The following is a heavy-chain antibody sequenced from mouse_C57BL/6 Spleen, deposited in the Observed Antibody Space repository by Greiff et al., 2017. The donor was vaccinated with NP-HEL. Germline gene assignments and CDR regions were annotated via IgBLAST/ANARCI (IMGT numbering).Heavy chain of an antibody. J-gene: IGHJ4*01. CDR2: IDPSDSYT. Sequence: VQLQQPGAELVKPGASVKLSCKASGYTFTSYWMQWVKQRPGQGLEWIGEIDPSDSYTNYNQKFKGKATLTVDTSSSTAYMQLSSLTSEDSAVYYCARGNYYGSSYEAMDYWGQGTSVTVSS. CDR1: GYTFTSYW. D-gene: IGHD1-1*01. CDR3: ARGNYYGSSYEAMDY. V-gene: IGHV1-50*01.